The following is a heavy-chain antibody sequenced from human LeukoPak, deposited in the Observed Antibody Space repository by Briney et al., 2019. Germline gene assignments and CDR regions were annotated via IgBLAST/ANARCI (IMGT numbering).Heavy chain of an antibody. CDR3: AKDFRHHNGGAGDFDY. V-gene: IGHV3-23*01. Sequence: GGSLRLSCAASRFTFSNYAMSWVRQAPGKGLEWVSAISDSGGSTYYADSVKGRFTISRDNSKNTLYLQMNSLRAEDTAVYYCAKDFRHHNGGAGDFDYWGQGTLVTVSS. CDR2: ISDSGGST. J-gene: IGHJ4*02. CDR1: RFTFSNYA. D-gene: IGHD4-23*01.